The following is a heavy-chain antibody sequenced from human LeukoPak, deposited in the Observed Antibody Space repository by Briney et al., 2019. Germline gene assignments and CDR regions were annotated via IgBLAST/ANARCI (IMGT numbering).Heavy chain of an antibody. Sequence: GGSLRLSCAASGFTFSSYGMTWVRQAPGKGLEWVSYISSSSSTIYYADSVKGRFTISRDNAKNSLYLQMNSLRAEDTAVYYCAAAYGSGFYWGQGTLVTVSS. J-gene: IGHJ4*02. CDR2: ISSSSSTI. V-gene: IGHV3-48*04. CDR1: GFTFSSYG. CDR3: AAAYGSGFY. D-gene: IGHD3-10*01.